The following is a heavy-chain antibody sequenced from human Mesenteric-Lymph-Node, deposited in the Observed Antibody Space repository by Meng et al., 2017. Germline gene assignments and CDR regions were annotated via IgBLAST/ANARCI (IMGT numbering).Heavy chain of an antibody. D-gene: IGHD2-2*01. V-gene: IGHV3-48*03. Sequence: GESLKISCAASGFTFSSYEMNWVRQAPGKGLEWVSYISSSGSTIYYADSVKGRFTISRDNAKNSLYLQMNSLRAEDTAVYYCAGSAPHIVVVPAAIYAFDIWGQGTMVTVSS. CDR1: GFTFSSYE. J-gene: IGHJ3*02. CDR2: ISSSGSTI. CDR3: AGSAPHIVVVPAAIYAFDI.